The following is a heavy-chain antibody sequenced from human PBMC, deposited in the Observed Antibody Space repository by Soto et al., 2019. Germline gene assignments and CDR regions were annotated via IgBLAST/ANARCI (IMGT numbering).Heavy chain of an antibody. CDR3: AGIGEDIYYGMDV. CDR1: GDSISRCY. J-gene: IGHJ6*02. CDR2: IYARGST. D-gene: IGHD2-15*01. V-gene: IGHV4-4*07. Sequence: SETLSLTCTVSGDSISRCYWSSIRQTAGKGVEWIGRIYARGSTSYNPSLKSRGTILVDTSTNQFSLKLSSVTAADTAVYYCAGIGEDIYYGMDVWGQGTTVTVSS.